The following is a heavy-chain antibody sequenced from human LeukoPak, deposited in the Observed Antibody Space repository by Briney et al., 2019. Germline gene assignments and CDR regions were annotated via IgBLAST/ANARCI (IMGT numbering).Heavy chain of an antibody. CDR2: INHSGST. J-gene: IGHJ6*02. CDR3: AGYYYDTPYGMDD. V-gene: IGHV4-34*01. CDR1: GGSFSGYY. D-gene: IGHD3-22*01. Sequence: PSETLSLTCAVYGGSFSGYYWSWIRQPPGKGLEWIGEINHSGSTNYNPSLKSRVTISVDTSKNQFSLKLSSVTAADTAVYYCAGYYYDTPYGMDDWGQGTTVTVSS.